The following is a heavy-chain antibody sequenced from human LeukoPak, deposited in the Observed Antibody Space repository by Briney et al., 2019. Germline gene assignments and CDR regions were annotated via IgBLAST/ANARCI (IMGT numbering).Heavy chain of an antibody. Sequence: GASVKVSCKASGYTFTGYYMHWVRQAPGQGLEWMGWINPNSGGTNYAQKFQGRVTMTRDTSISTAYMELSRLRSDDTAVYYCARGQSRITMIVVVTGHDYWGQGTLVTVSS. J-gene: IGHJ4*02. CDR3: ARGQSRITMIVVVTGHDY. CDR2: INPNSGGT. CDR1: GYTFTGYY. V-gene: IGHV1-2*02. D-gene: IGHD3-22*01.